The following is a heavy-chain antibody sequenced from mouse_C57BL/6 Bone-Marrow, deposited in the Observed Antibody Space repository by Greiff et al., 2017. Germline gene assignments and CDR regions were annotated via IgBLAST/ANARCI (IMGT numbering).Heavy chain of an antibody. Sequence: EVQLQESVAELVRPGASVKLSCTASGFNINNTYMHWVKPRPEQGLEWIGRIDPSNGNTTYDPKFQGKATFTADTSSNTADLQLSSLTAEDTAIYYCARMGCSGGWNYWGQGTTLTVSA. CDR2: IDPSNGNT. V-gene: IGHV14-3*01. CDR1: GFNINNTY. CDR3: ARMGCSGGWNY. D-gene: IGHD3-3*01. J-gene: IGHJ2*01.